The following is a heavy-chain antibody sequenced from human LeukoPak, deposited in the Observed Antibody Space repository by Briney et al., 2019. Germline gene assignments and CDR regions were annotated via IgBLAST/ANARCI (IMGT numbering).Heavy chain of an antibody. CDR1: GFTFSIYD. Sequence: GGSLRLSCAASGFTFSIYDMHWVRQATGKSLEWVSAIETAGDTYYAASVKGRFTISRENAKNSLYLQMNFLGAGDTAVYYCARGQRGDGYNPHWYFDLWGRGTLVTVSS. J-gene: IGHJ2*01. CDR2: IETAGDT. D-gene: IGHD5-24*01. V-gene: IGHV3-13*01. CDR3: ARGQRGDGYNPHWYFDL.